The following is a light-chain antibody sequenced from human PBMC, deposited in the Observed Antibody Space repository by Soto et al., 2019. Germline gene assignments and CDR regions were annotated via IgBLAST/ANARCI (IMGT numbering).Light chain of an antibody. CDR1: SSNIGNNT. CDR3: GAWDDSLNGPV. CDR2: TNN. J-gene: IGLJ3*02. Sequence: QSVLTQPPSASVTPGQRVSISCSGSSSNIGNNTVNWYQQFPETAPRLLIYTNNQRPSGVPDRFSGSKSGTSASLAISGLQSEDEADYYCGAWDDSLNGPVFGGGTKVTVL. V-gene: IGLV1-44*01.